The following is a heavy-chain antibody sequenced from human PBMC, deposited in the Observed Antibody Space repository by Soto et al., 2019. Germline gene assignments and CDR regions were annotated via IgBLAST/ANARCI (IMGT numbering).Heavy chain of an antibody. Sequence: SETLSLTCTVSGGSISSYYRSWIRQPPGKGLEWIGYIYYSGSTNYNPSLKSRVTISVDTSKNQFSLKLSSVTAADTAVYYCARGEYSFWFYPWGQGTLVTVSS. CDR3: ARGEYSFWFYP. CDR1: GGSISSYY. J-gene: IGHJ5*02. V-gene: IGHV4-59*01. CDR2: IYYSGST. D-gene: IGHD4-4*01.